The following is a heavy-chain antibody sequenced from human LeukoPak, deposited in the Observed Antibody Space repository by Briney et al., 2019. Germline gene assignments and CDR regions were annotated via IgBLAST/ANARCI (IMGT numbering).Heavy chain of an antibody. V-gene: IGHV4-39*01. CDR2: IYYTGST. J-gene: IGHJ4*02. CDR3: ARKPPPSSGWEYYFDY. D-gene: IGHD6-19*01. CDR1: GSISSSSYY. Sequence: PSETLSLTCTVSGSISSSSYYWGWIRQPPGKGLEWIGTIYYTGSTYYNPSLKSRVTISVDTSKNQFSLKLSSVTAADTAVYYCARKPPPSSGWEYYFDYWGQGTLVTVSS.